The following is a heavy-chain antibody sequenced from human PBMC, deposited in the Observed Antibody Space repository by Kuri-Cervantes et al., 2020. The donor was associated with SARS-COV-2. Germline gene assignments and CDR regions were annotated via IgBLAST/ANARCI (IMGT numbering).Heavy chain of an antibody. CDR2: ISSSSSYI. CDR3: ARPPPGYCSSTSCYTGGDFDL. Sequence: GSLRLSCAASGFTFSSYSMNWVRQAPGKGLEWVSSISSSSSYIYYADSVKGRFTISRDNAKNTLYLQMNSLRAEDTAVYYCARPPPGYCSSTSCYTGGDFDLWGRGTLVTVSS. J-gene: IGHJ2*01. D-gene: IGHD2-2*02. CDR1: GFTFSSYS. V-gene: IGHV3-21*01.